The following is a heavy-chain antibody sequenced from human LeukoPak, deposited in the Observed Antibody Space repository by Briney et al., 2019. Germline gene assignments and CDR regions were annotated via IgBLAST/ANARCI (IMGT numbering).Heavy chain of an antibody. CDR3: ARESYCSGGSCYSGRAFDI. CDR2: ISYDGSNK. V-gene: IGHV3-30*04. CDR1: GFTFNNYA. Sequence: GGSLRLSCAASGFTFNNYAMHWVRQAPGKGLEWVAVISYDGSNKYYADSVKGRFTISRDNAKNTLYLQMNSLRAEDTAVYYCARESYCSGGSCYSGRAFDIWGQGTMVTVSS. J-gene: IGHJ3*02. D-gene: IGHD2-15*01.